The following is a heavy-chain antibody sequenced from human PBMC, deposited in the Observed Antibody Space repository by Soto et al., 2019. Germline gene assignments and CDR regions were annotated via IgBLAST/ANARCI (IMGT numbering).Heavy chain of an antibody. CDR3: ARLDGYDSKYFDL. J-gene: IGHJ2*01. Sequence: QVQLQESGPGLVKPSETLSLTCTVSGGSISSYYWSWIRQPPGKGLEWIGYIYYSGSTNYNPSLKSRVPISVAASKNRFSLNLSSVSAADTAVYYCARLDGYDSKYFDLRVRGTLVSVS. D-gene: IGHD5-12*01. CDR2: IYYSGST. CDR1: GGSISSYY. V-gene: IGHV4-59*08.